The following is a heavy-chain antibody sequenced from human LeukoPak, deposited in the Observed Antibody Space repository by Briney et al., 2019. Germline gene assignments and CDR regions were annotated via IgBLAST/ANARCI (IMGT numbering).Heavy chain of an antibody. Sequence: GGSLRLSCAPSGFSFSTYSMSWVRQAPGKGLEWVSYISSSNIYYADSVKGRFTISRDNAKNSLYLQMNSLRAEDTAVYYCAKEGDTMVRGVIIPALFDYWGQGTLVTVSS. J-gene: IGHJ4*02. CDR2: ISSSNI. CDR1: GFSFSTYS. CDR3: AKEGDTMVRGVIIPALFDY. V-gene: IGHV3-48*01. D-gene: IGHD3-10*01.